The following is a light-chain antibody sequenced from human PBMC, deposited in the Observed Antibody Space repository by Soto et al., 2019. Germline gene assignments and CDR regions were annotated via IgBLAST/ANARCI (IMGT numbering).Light chain of an antibody. CDR2: WAS. CDR1: QSVLYSSNNKNY. J-gene: IGKJ1*01. CDR3: QQYYTTPCT. Sequence: DIVMTQSPDSLAVSLGERATINCKSSQSVLYSSNNKNYLAWYQQKPGQPPKALIYWASTRVSGVPDRFSGSGSETDYTLTISSLQVEDVAAYYCQQYYTTPCTFGPVTNVKIK. V-gene: IGKV4-1*01.